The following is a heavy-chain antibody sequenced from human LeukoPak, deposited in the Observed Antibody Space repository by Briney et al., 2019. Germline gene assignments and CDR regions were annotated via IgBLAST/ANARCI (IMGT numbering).Heavy chain of an antibody. J-gene: IGHJ4*02. CDR3: ARGRVLLGNY. CDR1: GGTFSSYA. D-gene: IGHD3-10*01. V-gene: IGHV1-69*05. CDR2: IIPIFGTA. Sequence: EASVKVSCKASGGTFSSYAISWVRQAPGQGLGWMGRIIPIFGTANYAQKFQGRVTITTDESTSTAYMELSSLRSEDTAVYYCARGRVLLGNYWGQGTLVTVSS.